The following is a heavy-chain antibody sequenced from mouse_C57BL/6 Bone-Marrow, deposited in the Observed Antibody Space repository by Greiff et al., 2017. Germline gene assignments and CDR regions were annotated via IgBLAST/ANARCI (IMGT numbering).Heavy chain of an antibody. D-gene: IGHD2-3*01. CDR1: GYTFTSYW. J-gene: IGHJ3*01. V-gene: IGHV1-72*01. Sequence: QVQLQQPGAELVKPGASVKLSCKASGYTFTSYWMHWVKQRPGRGLEWIGRIDPNGGGTNYNEKFKSKATLTVDKPSSTAYMQLSSLTSEDSAVYYCAKGERGYYLPWFAYWGQGTLVTVSA. CDR3: AKGERGYYLPWFAY. CDR2: IDPNGGGT.